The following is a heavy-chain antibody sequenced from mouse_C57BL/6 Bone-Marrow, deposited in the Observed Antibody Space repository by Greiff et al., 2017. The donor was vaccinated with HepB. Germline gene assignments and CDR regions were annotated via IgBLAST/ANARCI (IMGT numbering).Heavy chain of an antibody. Sequence: EVQVVESGPGLVKPSQSLSLTCSVTGYSITSGYYWNWIRQFPGNKLEWMGYISYDGSNNYNPSLKNRISITRDTSKNQFFLKLNSVTTEDTATYYCAPHYDYAWFAYWGQGTLVTVSA. CDR1: GYSITSGYY. CDR3: APHYDYAWFAY. V-gene: IGHV3-6*01. J-gene: IGHJ3*01. CDR2: ISYDGSN. D-gene: IGHD2-4*01.